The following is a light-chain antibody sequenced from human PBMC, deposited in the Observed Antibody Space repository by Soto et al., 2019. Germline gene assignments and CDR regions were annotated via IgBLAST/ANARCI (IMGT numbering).Light chain of an antibody. CDR3: HQYDTSPRT. Sequence: ELVFTQSPGTLSLSPGERATFSCRASQSVSNSYLAWYQQKPGQAPRILIYAASSRATGIPDRFSGSGSGTDFTLTISRLEPEDFAVYYCHQYDTSPRTFGQGTKVDIK. J-gene: IGKJ1*01. CDR2: AAS. CDR1: QSVSNSY. V-gene: IGKV3-20*01.